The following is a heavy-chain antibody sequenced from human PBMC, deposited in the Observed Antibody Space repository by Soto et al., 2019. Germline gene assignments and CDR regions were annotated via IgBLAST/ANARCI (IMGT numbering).Heavy chain of an antibody. J-gene: IGHJ3*02. Sequence: EVQLVESGGGVVRPGGSLRLSCAASDFTFDDYGMSWVRQAPRKGLEWVSGINWNGGSTGYADSVKGRFTNSTANAKNSLYLQMNSLRAEDTALYPCARQSKWELYAGGAFDIWGQGTMVTVSS. CDR2: INWNGGST. CDR1: DFTFDDYG. CDR3: ARQSKWELYAGGAFDI. V-gene: IGHV3-20*01. D-gene: IGHD1-26*01.